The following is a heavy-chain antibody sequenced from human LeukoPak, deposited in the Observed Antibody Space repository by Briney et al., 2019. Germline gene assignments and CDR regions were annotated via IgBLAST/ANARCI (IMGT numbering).Heavy chain of an antibody. Sequence: GGSLRLSCAASGFTSSNYAMSWVRQAPGKGLEWVSAISGSAGSTYYADSVKGRFTISRDNSKNTLYLQMNSLRAEDTAVYSCAKFEASRPVYFDYWGQGTLVTVSS. CDR1: GFTSSNYA. D-gene: IGHD2-21*01. V-gene: IGHV3-23*01. CDR2: ISGSAGST. J-gene: IGHJ4*02. CDR3: AKFEASRPVYFDY.